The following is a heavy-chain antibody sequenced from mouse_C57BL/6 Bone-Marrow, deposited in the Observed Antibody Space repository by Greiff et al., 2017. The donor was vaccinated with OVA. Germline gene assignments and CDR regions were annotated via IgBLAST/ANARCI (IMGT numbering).Heavy chain of an antibody. V-gene: IGHV5-12*01. D-gene: IGHD2-12*01. Sequence: EVQLVESGGGLVQPGGSLKLSCTASGFTFSDYYMYWVRQTPEKRLEWVAYISNGGGSTYYPDTVKGRFTISRDNAKNTLYLQMSRLKSEDTAMYYCARRRPYAMDYWGQGTSVTVSS. J-gene: IGHJ4*01. CDR2: ISNGGGST. CDR3: ARRRPYAMDY. CDR1: GFTFSDYY.